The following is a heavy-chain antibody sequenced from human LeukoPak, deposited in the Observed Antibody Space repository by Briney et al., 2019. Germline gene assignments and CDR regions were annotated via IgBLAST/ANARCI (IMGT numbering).Heavy chain of an antibody. CDR1: GFIFSNYG. CDR2: IWYDGNNK. J-gene: IGHJ4*02. D-gene: IGHD2-8*01. V-gene: IGHV3-33*06. CDR3: AKDSYYFDTNGPFDY. Sequence: GGSLRLSCAASGFIFSNYGMHWVRQAPGKGLEWVALIWYDGNNKYYSDSVKGRFTISRDNSKNTLYLQMNSLRAEDTAVYYCAKDSYYFDTNGPFDYWGQGALVTASS.